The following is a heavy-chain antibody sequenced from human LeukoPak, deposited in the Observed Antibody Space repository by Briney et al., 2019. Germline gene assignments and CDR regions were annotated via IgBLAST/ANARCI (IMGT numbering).Heavy chain of an antibody. CDR3: ARAQGEQQLVRWLFDP. CDR1: GFTFSSYS. Sequence: PGGSLRLSCAASGFTFSSYSMNWVRQAPGKGLEWVSSISSSSSYIYYADSVKGRFTISRDNAKNSLYLQMNSLRAEDTAVYYCARAQGEQQLVRWLFDPWGQGTLVTVSS. D-gene: IGHD6-13*01. J-gene: IGHJ5*02. V-gene: IGHV3-21*01. CDR2: ISSSSSYI.